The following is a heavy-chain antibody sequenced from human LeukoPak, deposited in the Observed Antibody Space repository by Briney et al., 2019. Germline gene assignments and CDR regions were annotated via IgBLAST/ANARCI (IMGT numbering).Heavy chain of an antibody. J-gene: IGHJ3*02. D-gene: IGHD6-19*01. Sequence: QSGGSLRLSCAASGFTFSSYWMHWVRQAPGKGLVWVSRINSDGSSTSYADSVKGRFTISRDNAKNTLYLQMNSLRAEDTAVYYCADIGVAGFDAFDIWGQGTMVTVSS. CDR2: INSDGSST. CDR3: ADIGVAGFDAFDI. CDR1: GFTFSSYW. V-gene: IGHV3-74*01.